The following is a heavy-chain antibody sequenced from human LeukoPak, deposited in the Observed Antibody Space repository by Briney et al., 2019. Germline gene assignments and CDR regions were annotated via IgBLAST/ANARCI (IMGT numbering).Heavy chain of an antibody. Sequence: GTLRLSCAASEFTFSNYGMSWIRQPPGKGLEWIGYIYYSGSTNYNPSLKSRVTISVDTSKNQFSLKLSSVTAADTAVYYCARVYYSSSYDYWYFDLWGRGTLVTVSS. D-gene: IGHD6-13*01. CDR2: IYYSGST. J-gene: IGHJ2*01. V-gene: IGHV4-59*01. CDR1: EFTFSNYG. CDR3: ARVYYSSSYDYWYFDL.